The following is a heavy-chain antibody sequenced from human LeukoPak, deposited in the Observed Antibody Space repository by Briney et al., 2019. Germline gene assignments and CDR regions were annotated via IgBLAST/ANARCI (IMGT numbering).Heavy chain of an antibody. J-gene: IGHJ4*02. CDR1: GFSLSTSGMC. Sequence: ESGPTLVNPTQTLTLTCTFSGFSLSTSGMCVSWIRQPPGKALEWLARIDWDDDKYYSTSLKTRLTISKDTSKNQVVLTMTNMDPVDTATYYCARSSLSFYDSSGYYFDYWGQGTLVTVSS. D-gene: IGHD3-22*01. V-gene: IGHV2-70*11. CDR3: ARSSLSFYDSSGYYFDY. CDR2: IDWDDDK.